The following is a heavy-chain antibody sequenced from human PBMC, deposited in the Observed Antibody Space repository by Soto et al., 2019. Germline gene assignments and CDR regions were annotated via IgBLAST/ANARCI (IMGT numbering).Heavy chain of an antibody. CDR1: GFTFSVYW. CDR2: IRSDGSIT. V-gene: IGHV3-74*01. D-gene: IGHD3-16*01. Sequence: PRGSLRISCAASGFTFSVYWMHWVRQAPGKGLVWVSRIRSDGSITSYADSVNGRFTISRDNARNTLYLQMNSLRAEDTAVYYCERSDWFDPWGPGTMVTVSS. CDR3: ERSDWFDP. J-gene: IGHJ5*02.